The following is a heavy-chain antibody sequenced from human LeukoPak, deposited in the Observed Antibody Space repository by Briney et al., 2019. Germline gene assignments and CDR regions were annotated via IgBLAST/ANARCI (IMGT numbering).Heavy chain of an antibody. V-gene: IGHV3-23*01. CDR1: GFTFSSYA. Sequence: GGSLRLSCAASGFTFSSYAMSRVRQAPGKRLEWVSAISGSGGSTYYPDSVRGRFTISRDNSRNTLYLQMNSLRAEDTAVYYCAKHGESYGDSRTDYWGQGTLVTVSS. J-gene: IGHJ4*02. D-gene: IGHD4-17*01. CDR2: ISGSGGST. CDR3: AKHGESYGDSRTDY.